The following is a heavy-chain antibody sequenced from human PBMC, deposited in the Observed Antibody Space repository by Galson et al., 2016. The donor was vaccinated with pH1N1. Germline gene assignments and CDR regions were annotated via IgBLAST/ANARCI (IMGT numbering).Heavy chain of an antibody. CDR2: IYYSADYSGST. J-gene: IGHJ6*03. CDR3: AKSVAARPPYMDV. D-gene: IGHD6-6*01. CDR1: GGPISDWF. Sequence: SETLSLTCSVSGGPISDWFWSWFRQPAGKGLEWIGYIYYSADYSGSTNYNPSLKSRVTISVDTSKNQLSLKLRSVTAADTAVYYCAKSVAARPPYMDVWGKGTTVTVSS. V-gene: IGHV4-59*01.